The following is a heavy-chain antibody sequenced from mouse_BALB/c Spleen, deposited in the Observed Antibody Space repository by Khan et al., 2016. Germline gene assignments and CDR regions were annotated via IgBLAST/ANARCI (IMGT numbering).Heavy chain of an antibody. V-gene: IGHV1-54*03. CDR3: AGSDGYDVGSAY. CDR2: INPGSGGS. CDR1: GYAFTSYL. D-gene: IGHD2-2*01. J-gene: IGHJ3*01. Sequence: QVQLQQSGAELVRPGTSVKLSCKASGYAFTSYLIEWVKQRPGQGLEGIGGINPGSGGSNYNQKFKGKATLTADKSSSTAYMQFSSLTSDDSAVYFCAGSDGYDVGSAYWGQGTLVTVSA.